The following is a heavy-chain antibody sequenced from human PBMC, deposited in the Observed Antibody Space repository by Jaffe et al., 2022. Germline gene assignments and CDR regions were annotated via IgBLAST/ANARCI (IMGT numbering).Heavy chain of an antibody. J-gene: IGHJ6*03. Sequence: QVQLVESGGGVVQPGRSLRLSCAASGFTFSSYGMHWVRQAPGKGLEWVAVISYDGSNKYYADSVKGRFTISRDNSKNTLYLQMNSLRAEDTAVYYCAKAHDFWSGYYTCLDVWGKGTTVTVS. V-gene: IGHV3-30*18. D-gene: IGHD3-3*01. CDR2: ISYDGSNK. CDR3: AKAHDFWSGYYTCLDV. CDR1: GFTFSSYG.